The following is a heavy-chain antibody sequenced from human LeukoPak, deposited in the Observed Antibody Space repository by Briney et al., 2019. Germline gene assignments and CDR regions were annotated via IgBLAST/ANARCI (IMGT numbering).Heavy chain of an antibody. V-gene: IGHV3-23*01. J-gene: IGHJ4*02. Sequence: GGSLRLSCAASGFILSSYAMSWVRQAPGKGLEWVSAISGSGGSTYYADSVKGRFTISRDNSKNTLYLQMNSLRAEDTAVYYCAKETLTIFAVAHLDYWGQGTLVTVSS. CDR1: GFILSSYA. D-gene: IGHD3-3*01. CDR3: AKETLTIFAVAHLDY. CDR2: ISGSGGST.